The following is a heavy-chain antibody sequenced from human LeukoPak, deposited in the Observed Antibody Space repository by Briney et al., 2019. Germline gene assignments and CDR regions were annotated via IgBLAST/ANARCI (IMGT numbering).Heavy chain of an antibody. D-gene: IGHD6-19*01. CDR2: INHSGST. CDR3: ARARRVAGLDY. CDR1: GGSFSGYY. V-gene: IGHV4-34*01. J-gene: IGHJ4*02. Sequence: PSETLSLTCAVYGGSFSGYYWSWIRQPPGKGLEWIGEINHSGSTNYNPSLKSRVAISVDASKNQFSLKLSSVTAADTAVHYCARARRVAGLDYWGQGTLVTVSS.